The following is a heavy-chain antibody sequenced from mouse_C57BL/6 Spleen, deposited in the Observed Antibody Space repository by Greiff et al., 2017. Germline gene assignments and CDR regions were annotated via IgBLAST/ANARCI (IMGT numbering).Heavy chain of an antibody. CDR3: ARVDYYGSSSYWYFDV. CDR2: IDPSDSYT. J-gene: IGHJ1*03. CDR1: GYTFTSYW. Sequence: VQLQQPGAELVMPGASVKLSCKASGYTFTSYWMHWVKQRPGQGLEWIGEIDPSDSYTNYNQKFKGKSTLTVDKSSSTAYMQLSSLTSEDSAVYYCARVDYYGSSSYWYFDVWGTGTTVTVSS. D-gene: IGHD1-1*01. V-gene: IGHV1-69*01.